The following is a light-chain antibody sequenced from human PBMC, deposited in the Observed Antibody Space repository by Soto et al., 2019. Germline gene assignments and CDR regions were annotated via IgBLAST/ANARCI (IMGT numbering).Light chain of an antibody. CDR3: GTWDASLNGWV. J-gene: IGLJ3*02. CDR2: NNN. Sequence: QSVLTQPPSASGTPGQRVTISCSGSSSNIGGYIVHWYQQLPGTAPKLLIYNNNQRPSGVPDRFSGSKSGTSASLAISGLQSEDEADYYCGTWDASLNGWVFGGGTQLTVL. V-gene: IGLV1-44*01. CDR1: SSNIGGYI.